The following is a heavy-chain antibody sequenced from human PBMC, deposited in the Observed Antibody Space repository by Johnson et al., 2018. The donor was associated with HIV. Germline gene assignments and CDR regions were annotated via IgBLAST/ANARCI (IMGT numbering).Heavy chain of an antibody. CDR1: GFSISNYA. D-gene: IGHD3-22*01. Sequence: QVQLVESGGGVVQPGRSLRLACVTSGFSISNYAMHWVRQAPGKGLEWVAVISNDGRFQYYTDSVKGRFTISRDNSKNTVFLQMNSLRSDDTAVYFCVRDRGTVVIWSDAFDVWGQGTVVTVSS. V-gene: IGHV3-30*04. CDR2: ISNDGRFQ. CDR3: VRDRGTVVIWSDAFDV. J-gene: IGHJ3*01.